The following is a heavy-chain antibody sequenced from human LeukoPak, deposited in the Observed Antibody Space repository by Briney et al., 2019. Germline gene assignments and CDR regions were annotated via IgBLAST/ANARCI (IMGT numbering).Heavy chain of an antibody. Sequence: GGSLRLSCAASGFTLSSYRVSCVRHAPGEGLEWVPYIRRSSRYIYYADSVKGLFTIFRDKAINALYLQMNRLRAEETAVYYCARDSLYSSGYSGHWGQGTLVTVSS. CDR1: GFTLSSYR. J-gene: IGHJ4*02. D-gene: IGHD3-22*01. CDR3: ARDSLYSSGYSGH. V-gene: IGHV3-21*01. CDR2: IRRSSRYI.